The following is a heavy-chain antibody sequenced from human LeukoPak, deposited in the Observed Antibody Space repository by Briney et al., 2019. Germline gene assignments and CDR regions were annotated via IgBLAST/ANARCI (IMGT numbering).Heavy chain of an antibody. J-gene: IGHJ4*02. V-gene: IGHV4-30-2*01. CDR2: IYHSGST. CDR3: ARVRGRPTTVTTFDY. CDR1: GGSISSGGYS. Sequence: SQTLSLTCAVSGGSISSGGYSLSWIRQPPGKGLEWIGYIYHSGSTYYNPSLKSRVTISVDRSKNQFSLKLSSVTAADTAVYYCARVRGRPTTVTTFDYWGQGTLVTVSS. D-gene: IGHD4-17*01.